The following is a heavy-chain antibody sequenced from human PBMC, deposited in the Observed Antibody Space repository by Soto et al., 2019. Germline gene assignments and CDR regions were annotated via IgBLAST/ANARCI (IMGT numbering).Heavy chain of an antibody. V-gene: IGHV4-4*07. J-gene: IGHJ4*02. Sequence: PSETLSLTCTVSGGSISNYYWNWIRQPAGKGLEWIGRIYTGGSTNYNPSLKSRVTMSTDTSKNQFSLRLTSVTAADTAVYYCARASVGPPGGGSWIMPFDYWGQGALVTVSS. CDR1: GGSISNYY. CDR2: IYTGGST. CDR3: ARASVGPPGGGSWIMPFDY. D-gene: IGHD2-15*01.